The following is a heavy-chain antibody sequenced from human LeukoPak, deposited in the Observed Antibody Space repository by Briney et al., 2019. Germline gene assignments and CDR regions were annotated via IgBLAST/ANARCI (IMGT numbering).Heavy chain of an antibody. CDR3: ARLSHPGAQYYYDSSGYSQNFDY. J-gene: IGHJ4*02. D-gene: IGHD3-22*01. V-gene: IGHV1-69*13. CDR1: GGTFSSYA. Sequence: SVKVSCKASGGTFSSYAISWVRQAPGQGLEWMGGIIPIFGTANYAQKFQGRVTITADESTSTAYMELSSLRSEDTAVYYCARLSHPGAQYYYDSSGYSQNFDYWGQGTLVTVSS. CDR2: IIPIFGTA.